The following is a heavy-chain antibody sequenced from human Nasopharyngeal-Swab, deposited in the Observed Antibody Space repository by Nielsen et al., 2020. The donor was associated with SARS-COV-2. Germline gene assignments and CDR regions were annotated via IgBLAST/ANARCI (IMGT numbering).Heavy chain of an antibody. Sequence: WIRQPPGKGLEWASAISGSGGSTYYADSVKGRFTISRDNSKNTLYLQMNSLRAEDTAVYYCATDSYYYDSSGYYSGNYWGQGTLVTVSS. CDR2: ISGSGGST. D-gene: IGHD3-22*01. J-gene: IGHJ4*02. CDR3: ATDSYYYDSSGYYSGNY. V-gene: IGHV3-23*01.